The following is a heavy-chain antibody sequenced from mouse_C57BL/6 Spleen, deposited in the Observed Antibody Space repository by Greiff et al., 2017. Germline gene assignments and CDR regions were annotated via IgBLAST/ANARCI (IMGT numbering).Heavy chain of an antibody. Sequence: QVQLQQPGAELVKPGASVKLSCKASGYTFTSYWMHWVKQRPGQGLEWIGMIHPNSGSTNYNEKFKSKATLTVDKSSSTAYMQLSSLTSEDSAVYYCATDYGKCIYAMDDWGQGTSVTVSS. D-gene: IGHD2-1*01. CDR1: GYTFTSYW. CDR3: ATDYGKCIYAMDD. J-gene: IGHJ4*01. CDR2: IHPNSGST. V-gene: IGHV1-64*01.